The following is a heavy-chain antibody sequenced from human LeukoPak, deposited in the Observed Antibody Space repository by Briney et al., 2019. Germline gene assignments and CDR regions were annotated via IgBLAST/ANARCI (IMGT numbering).Heavy chain of an antibody. CDR3: AGEVQLERENWFDP. Sequence: ASVKVSCKASGGTFSSYAISWVRQAPGQGLEWMGGIIPIFGTANCAQKFQGRVTITTDESTSTAYMELSSLRSEDTAVYYGAGEVQLERENWFDPSGQGTLATLSS. CDR1: GGTFSSYA. D-gene: IGHD1-1*01. CDR2: IIPIFGTA. J-gene: IGHJ5*02. V-gene: IGHV1-69*05.